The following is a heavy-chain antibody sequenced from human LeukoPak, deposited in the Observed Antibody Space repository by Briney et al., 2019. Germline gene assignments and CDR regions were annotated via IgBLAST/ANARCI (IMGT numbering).Heavy chain of an antibody. Sequence: SETLSLTCTVSGDSLSSTYLRWIRQPPGKGLEWMGYIFYTGSTTYNPSLKSRVTISVDTSKNQFSLRLNSVTAADTAVYFCARLLGPASWFDPWGQGTLVTVSS. J-gene: IGHJ5*02. CDR1: GDSLSSTY. D-gene: IGHD2-2*01. V-gene: IGHV4-59*08. CDR2: IFYTGST. CDR3: ARLLGPASWFDP.